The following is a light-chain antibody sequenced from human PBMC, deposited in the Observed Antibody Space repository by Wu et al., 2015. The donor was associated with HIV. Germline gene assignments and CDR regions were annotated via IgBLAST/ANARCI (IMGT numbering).Light chain of an antibody. Sequence: IQLTQSPSSLSASIGDRVTITCRASQDIATYLAWYQQIPGKAPRVLIYDAPTLQTGVSSRFSGSGSGAEFTLSISGLQREDFAIYYCQQLNSFPLTFGHGTRLEIK. V-gene: IGKV1-9*01. CDR1: QDIATY. CDR3: QQLNSFPLT. J-gene: IGKJ5*01. CDR2: DAP.